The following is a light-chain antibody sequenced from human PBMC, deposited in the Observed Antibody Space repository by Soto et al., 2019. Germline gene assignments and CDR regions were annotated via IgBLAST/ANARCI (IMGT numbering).Light chain of an antibody. V-gene: IGKV1-12*01. CDR2: SAS. J-gene: IGKJ4*01. CDR1: QPISSW. Sequence: IQMTQSPASVSASVGDRVTITCRASQPISSWLAWYQQKPGQPPNLLIYSASTLRSGVPSRFSGRESGTLFTLTITNLQPEDFETYYCQQASSFPRTFGGGTKVEV. CDR3: QQASSFPRT.